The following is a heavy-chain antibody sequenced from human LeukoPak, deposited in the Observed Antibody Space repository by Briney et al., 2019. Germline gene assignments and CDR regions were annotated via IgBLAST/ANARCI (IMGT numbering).Heavy chain of an antibody. CDR2: IYYSGST. Sequence: SETLSLTCTVSGGSISSSSYYWGWIRQPPGKGLEWIGSIYYSGSTYYNPSLKSRVTISVDTSKNQSSLKLSSVTAADTAVYYCAREGETRDPVDYWGQGTLVTVSS. D-gene: IGHD3-16*01. CDR3: AREGETRDPVDY. CDR1: GGSISSSSYY. J-gene: IGHJ4*02. V-gene: IGHV4-39*01.